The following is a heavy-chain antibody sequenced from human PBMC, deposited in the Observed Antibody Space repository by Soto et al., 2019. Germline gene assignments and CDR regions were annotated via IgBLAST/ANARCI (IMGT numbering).Heavy chain of an antibody. CDR1: GVTFSSYD. Sequence: GGSLRLSCAASGVTFSSYDMHWVRQATGKGLEWVSAIGTAGDTYYPGSVKGRFTISRENAKNSLYLQMNSLRAEDTAVYYCERSYYAFWSGLGFWXDPWGQGTLVTVSS. D-gene: IGHD3-3*01. J-gene: IGHJ5*02. V-gene: IGHV3-13*01. CDR3: ERSYYAFWSGLGFWXDP. CDR2: IGTAGDT.